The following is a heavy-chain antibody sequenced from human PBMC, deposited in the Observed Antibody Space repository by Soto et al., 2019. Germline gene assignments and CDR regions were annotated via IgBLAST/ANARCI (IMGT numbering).Heavy chain of an antibody. CDR2: IYTSGST. D-gene: IGHD6-13*01. CDR1: GVSVSNFY. CDR3: ARSSHKESWFDP. J-gene: IGHJ5*02. Sequence: PSDTLSLTCTVYGVSVSNFYWNWIRQPAGKRLEWIGRIYTSGSTNYNPSLRSRVTMSIDTSRNQFSLKLNSVTAADTAVYYCARSSHKESWFDPWGQGTQVTVSS. V-gene: IGHV4-4*07.